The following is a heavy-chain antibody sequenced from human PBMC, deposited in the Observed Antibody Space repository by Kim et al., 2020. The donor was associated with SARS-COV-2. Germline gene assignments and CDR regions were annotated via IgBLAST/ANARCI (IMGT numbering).Heavy chain of an antibody. CDR3: ARVGSSGYFYFDY. CDR2: IYYSGST. D-gene: IGHD3-22*01. J-gene: IGHJ4*02. V-gene: IGHV4-59*01. Sequence: SETLSVTCTVSGGSISSYYWSWIRQPPGKGLEWIGYIYYSGSTNYNPSLKSRVTISVDTSKNQFSLKLSSVTAADTAVYYCARVGSSGYFYFDYWGQGTLVTVSS. CDR1: GGSISSYY.